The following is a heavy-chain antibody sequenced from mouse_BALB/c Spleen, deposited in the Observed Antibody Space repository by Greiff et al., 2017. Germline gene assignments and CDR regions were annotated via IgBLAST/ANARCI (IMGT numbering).Heavy chain of an antibody. CDR2: ISSGGSYT. Sequence: EVNVVESGGGLVKPGGSLKLSCAASGFTFSSYGMSWVRQTPDKRLEWVATISSGGSYTYYPDSVKGRFTISRDNAKNTLYLQMSSLKSEDTAMYYCARHAYRYDGRDAMDYWGQGTSVTVSS. V-gene: IGHV5-6*03. D-gene: IGHD2-14*01. CDR3: ARHAYRYDGRDAMDY. J-gene: IGHJ4*01. CDR1: GFTFSSYG.